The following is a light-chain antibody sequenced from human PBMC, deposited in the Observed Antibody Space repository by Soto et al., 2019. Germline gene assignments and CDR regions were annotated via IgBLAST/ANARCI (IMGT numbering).Light chain of an antibody. CDR2: EVS. CDR1: SSDVGTYNR. J-gene: IGLJ2*01. CDR3: SSYTSTSTVI. V-gene: IGLV2-18*02. Sequence: QSVLTQPPSVSGSPGQSVTISCTGTSSDVGTYNRVSWYQQPPGTAPKLMIYEVSNRPSGVPDRFSGSKSANTASLTISGLQPEDEADYYCSSYTSTSTVIFGGGTKRTVL.